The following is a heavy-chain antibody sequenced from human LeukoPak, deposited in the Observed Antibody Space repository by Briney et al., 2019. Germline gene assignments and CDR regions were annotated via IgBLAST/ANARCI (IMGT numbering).Heavy chain of an antibody. CDR1: GGSISSSNYY. V-gene: IGHV4-39*07. D-gene: IGHD5/OR15-5a*01. Sequence: SETLSLTCTVSGGSISSSNYYWGWIRQPPGKGLEWIGSIYSDGSTYYNPSLKSRVTISVDTSKNQFSLKLSSVTAADTAVNYCARGKDLPYYFDYWGQGTLVTVSS. J-gene: IGHJ4*02. CDR2: IYSDGST. CDR3: ARGKDLPYYFDY.